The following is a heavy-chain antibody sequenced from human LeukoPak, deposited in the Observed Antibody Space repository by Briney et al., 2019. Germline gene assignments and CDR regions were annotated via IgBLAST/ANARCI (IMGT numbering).Heavy chain of an antibody. Sequence: GGSLRLSCAASGFTFSSYEMNWVRQAPGKGLEWVSHISSSGSTIYYADSVKGRFTISRDNAKNSLYLQMNSLRDEDTAVYYCARGSGSYYGYWGQGTLVTVSS. D-gene: IGHD1-26*01. CDR2: ISSSGSTI. CDR1: GFTFSSYE. V-gene: IGHV3-48*03. J-gene: IGHJ4*02. CDR3: ARGSGSYYGY.